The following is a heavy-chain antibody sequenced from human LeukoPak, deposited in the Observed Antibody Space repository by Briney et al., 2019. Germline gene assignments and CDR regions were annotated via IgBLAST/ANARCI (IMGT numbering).Heavy chain of an antibody. V-gene: IGHV3-7*01. CDR3: ARDNVFSSSSPYYMDV. CDR2: IKQDGSEK. CDR1: GFTFSRYW. J-gene: IGHJ6*03. Sequence: GGSLRLSCAASGFTFSRYWMSWVRQAPGKGLEWVANIKQDGSEKYYVDSVKGRFTISRDNAKNSLYLQMNSLRAEDTAVYYCARDNVFSSSSPYYMDVWGKGTTVTVSS. D-gene: IGHD6-6*01.